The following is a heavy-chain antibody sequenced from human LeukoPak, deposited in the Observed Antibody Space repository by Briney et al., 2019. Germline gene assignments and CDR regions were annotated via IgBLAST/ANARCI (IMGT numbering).Heavy chain of an antibody. CDR2: INPSGGST. CDR3: AREPYDSSGQPRSGFDY. D-gene: IGHD3-22*01. CDR1: GYTFTSYY. V-gene: IGHV1-46*01. Sequence: SVKVSCKASGYTFTSYYMHWVRQAPGQGLEWMGIINPSGGSTSYAQKFQGRVTLTRDTSTSTVYMELSSLGSEDTAVYYCAREPYDSSGQPRSGFDYWGQGTLVTVSS. J-gene: IGHJ4*02.